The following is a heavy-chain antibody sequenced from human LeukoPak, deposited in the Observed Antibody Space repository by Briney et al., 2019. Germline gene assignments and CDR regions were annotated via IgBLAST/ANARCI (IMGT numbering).Heavy chain of an antibody. CDR2: IKHSGST. V-gene: IGHV4-34*01. CDR3: ARGKRGYSYGYMGFDP. D-gene: IGHD5-18*01. Sequence: PSETLSLTCSVSGGSMSSYYWSWIRQPPGKGLEWIGAIKHSGSTNYNPSLKSRVTISVDTSKNQFSLKLSSVTAADTAVYYCARGKRGYSYGYMGFDPWGQGTLVTVSS. J-gene: IGHJ5*02. CDR1: GGSMSSYY.